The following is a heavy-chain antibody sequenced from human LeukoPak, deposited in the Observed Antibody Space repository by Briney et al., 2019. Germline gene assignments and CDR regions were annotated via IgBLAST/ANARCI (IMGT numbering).Heavy chain of an antibody. CDR1: GFTFSRYG. V-gene: IGHV3-74*01. D-gene: IGHD3-10*01. Sequence: PGGSLRLSCAASGFTFSRYGMHWVRQAPGKGLVWVSRINSDASSTYYADSVKGRFSISRDNAKNTLYLQMNSLRAEDTAVYYCARGYGDWFDPWGQGTLVTVSS. CDR2: INSDASST. J-gene: IGHJ5*02. CDR3: ARGYGDWFDP.